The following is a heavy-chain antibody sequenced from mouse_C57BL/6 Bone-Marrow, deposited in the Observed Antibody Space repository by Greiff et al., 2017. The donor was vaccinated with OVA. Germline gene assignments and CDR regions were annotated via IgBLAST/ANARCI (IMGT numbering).Heavy chain of an antibody. D-gene: IGHD2-1*01. Sequence: VQLQQSGPGLVQPSQSLSITCTVSGFSLTSYGVHWVRQSPGKGLEWLGVIWSGGSTDYNAAFISRLSISKDNSKSQVFFKMNSLQADDTAIYYCARNSIYYGNYGAYWGQGTLVTVSA. V-gene: IGHV2-2*01. CDR3: ARNSIYYGNYGAY. CDR1: GFSLTSYG. J-gene: IGHJ3*01. CDR2: IWSGGST.